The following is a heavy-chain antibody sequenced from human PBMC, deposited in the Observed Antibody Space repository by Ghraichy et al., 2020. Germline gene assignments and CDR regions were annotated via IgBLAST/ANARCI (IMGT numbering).Heavy chain of an antibody. CDR2: ISRSGSNI. CDR1: GFTFSSYE. CDR3: ARDFQIDY. V-gene: IGHV3-48*03. J-gene: IGHJ4*02. Sequence: GGSLRLSCAASGFTFSSYEMNWVRQAPGRGLEWVSYISRSGSNIYYGDSVQGRFTISRDNAKNSLYLQMDSLRAEDTAIYYCARDFQIDYWGQETLVTVSA.